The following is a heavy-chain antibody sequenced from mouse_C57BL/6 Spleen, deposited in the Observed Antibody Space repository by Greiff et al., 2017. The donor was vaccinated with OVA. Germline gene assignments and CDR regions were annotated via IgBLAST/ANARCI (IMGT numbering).Heavy chain of an antibody. J-gene: IGHJ3*01. CDR2: ISYNGSN. V-gene: IGHV3-6*01. Sequence: EVQLQESGPGLVKPSQPLSFTCPVTGHSITIGYYWNWIRQFPGNKLEWMGYISYNGSNNYNPSLKNRISISRHTSKNQFFLKLDSVTTEDTATDCCARELAFAFWGQGTLVTVST. CDR3: ARELAFAF. CDR1: GHSITIGYY.